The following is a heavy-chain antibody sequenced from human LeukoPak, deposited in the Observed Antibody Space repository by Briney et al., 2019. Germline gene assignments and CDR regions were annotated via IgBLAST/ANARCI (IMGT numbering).Heavy chain of an antibody. J-gene: IGHJ4*02. CDR1: GFTFSSYA. CDR2: ISGSGGST. D-gene: IGHD2-2*01. V-gene: IGHV3-23*01. Sequence: PGGSLRLSCAASGFTFSSYAMSWVRQAPGKGLEWVSAISGSGGSTYYADSVKGRFTISRDNSKNTLYLQMNSLRAEDTAVYYCAQSPIVVVPAATYFDYWGQGTLVTVSS. CDR3: AQSPIVVVPAATYFDY.